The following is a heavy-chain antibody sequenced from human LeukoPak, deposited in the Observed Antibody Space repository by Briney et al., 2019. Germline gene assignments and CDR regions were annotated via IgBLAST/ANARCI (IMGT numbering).Heavy chain of an antibody. CDR3: ARGEAGMDV. CDR1: GYTFTSYG. J-gene: IGHJ6*04. V-gene: IGHV1-69*13. D-gene: IGHD1-26*01. CDR2: IIPIFGTA. Sequence: GASVKVSCKASGYTFTSYGISWVRQAPGQGLEWMGGIIPIFGTANYAQKFQGRVTITADESTSTAYMELSSLRSEDTAVYYCARGEAGMDVWGKGTTVTVSS.